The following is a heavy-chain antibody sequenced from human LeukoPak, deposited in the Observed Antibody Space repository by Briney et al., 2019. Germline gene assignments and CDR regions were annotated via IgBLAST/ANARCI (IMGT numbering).Heavy chain of an antibody. CDR2: ISSSSYI. V-gene: IGHV3-21*01. CDR1: GFTFSSYS. CDR3: ARDPGRGSIDYCRY. D-gene: IGHD2-15*01. Sequence: PGGSLRLCCAASGFTFSSYSMNWGRQAPGKGQEWVSSISSSSYIYYADSVKGRFTISRDNAKNSLYLQMNSLRAEDTAVSYCARDPGRGSIDYCRYWGQGTLVTVPS. J-gene: IGHJ4*02.